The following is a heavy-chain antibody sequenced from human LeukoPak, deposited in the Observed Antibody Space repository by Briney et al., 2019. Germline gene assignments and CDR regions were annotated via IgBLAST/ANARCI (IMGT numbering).Heavy chain of an antibody. CDR1: GGTFSSYA. D-gene: IGHD3-22*01. CDR2: IIPIFGTA. J-gene: IGHJ5*02. Sequence: SVKVSCKASGGTFSSYAISWVRQAPGQGLEWMGGIIPIFGTANYAQKFQGRVTITADESTSTAYMELSSLRSEDTAVYYCARVKDYDNSGYYSRWFDPWGQGTLVTVSS. V-gene: IGHV1-69*01. CDR3: ARVKDYDNSGYYSRWFDP.